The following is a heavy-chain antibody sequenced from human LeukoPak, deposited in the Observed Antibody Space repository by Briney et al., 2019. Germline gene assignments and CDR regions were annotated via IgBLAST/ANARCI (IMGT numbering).Heavy chain of an antibody. D-gene: IGHD6-19*01. Sequence: PGGSLRLSCAASGFTFTDHYMTWIRQAPGRGLEWVAYADNSGSATYYADSVQGRFTISRDNAKKSLFLQMNSLRAEDTAVYYCAKNVGIAVAGTADYWGQGTLVTVSS. CDR2: ADNSGSAT. J-gene: IGHJ4*02. CDR1: GFTFTDHY. CDR3: AKNVGIAVAGTADY. V-gene: IGHV3-11*01.